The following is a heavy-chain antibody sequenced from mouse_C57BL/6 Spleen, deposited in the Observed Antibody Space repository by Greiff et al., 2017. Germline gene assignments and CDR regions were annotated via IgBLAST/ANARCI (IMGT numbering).Heavy chain of an antibody. J-gene: IGHJ3*01. Sequence: VQLKQSGPELVKPGASVKISCKASGYTFTDYYMNWVKQSHGKSLEWIGDINPNNGGTSYNQKFKGKATLTVDKSSSTAYMELRSLTSEDSAVYYCARSLDSSGYGWFAYWGQGTLVTVSA. CDR3: ARSLDSSGYGWFAY. CDR2: INPNNGGT. CDR1: GYTFTDYY. V-gene: IGHV1-26*01. D-gene: IGHD3-2*02.